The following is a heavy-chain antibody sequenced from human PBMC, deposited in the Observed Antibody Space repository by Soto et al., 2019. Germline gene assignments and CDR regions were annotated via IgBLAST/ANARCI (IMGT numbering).Heavy chain of an antibody. J-gene: IGHJ5*02. D-gene: IGHD5-12*01. CDR1: GGSFSGYY. V-gene: IGHV4-34*01. CDR2: INHSGST. Sequence: PSETLSLTCAVYGGSFSGYYWSWIRQPPGKGLEWIGEINHSGSTNYNPSLKSRVTISVDTSKNQFSLKLSSVTAADTAVYYCGRGGTVATRDPWGQGTLVTVSS. CDR3: GRGGTVATRDP.